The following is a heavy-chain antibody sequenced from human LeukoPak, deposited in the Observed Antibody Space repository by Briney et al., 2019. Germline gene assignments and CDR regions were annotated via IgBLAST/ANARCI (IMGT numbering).Heavy chain of an antibody. V-gene: IGHV5-51*01. CDR2: IYPGYSDT. CDR3: ARRGYYDTTAFDI. J-gene: IGHJ3*02. Sequence: GESLKISCQGSGYIFASYWIGWVRQMPGKGLGWMGIIYPGYSDTKYSPSLQGQFTISADKSISTPSLQWSSLKASDTAMYYCARRGYYDTTAFDIWGQGTMVTVSS. CDR1: GYIFASYW. D-gene: IGHD3-22*01.